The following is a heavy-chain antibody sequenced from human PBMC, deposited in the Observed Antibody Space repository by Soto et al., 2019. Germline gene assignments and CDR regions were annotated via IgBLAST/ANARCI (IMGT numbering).Heavy chain of an antibody. D-gene: IGHD2-8*01. J-gene: IGHJ6*02. CDR2: INPKSGGT. CDR1: GYSFTDYH. CDR3: ARGDSTDCSNGVCSFFYNHDMDV. V-gene: IGHV1-2*04. Sequence: ASVKVSCKASGYSFTDYHIHWVRQAPGQGPEWLGRINPKSGGTSTAQKFQGWVTMTTDTSISTASMELTRLTSDDTAIYYCARGDSTDCSNGVCSFFYNHDMDVWGQGTTVTVSS.